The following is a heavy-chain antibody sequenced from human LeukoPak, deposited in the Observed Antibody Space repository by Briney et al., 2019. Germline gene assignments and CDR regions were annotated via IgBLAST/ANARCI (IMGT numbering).Heavy chain of an antibody. CDR1: GFTLDDYG. V-gene: IGHV3-20*04. CDR3: ARDRHYDFWSGYSSHYYYMDV. Sequence: SGGSLSLSCAASGFTLDDYGMSWDRQAPGKGMEWDSGINWNGGSTGYADSVKGRFTISRDNAKQSMYLQVNCLRSEHTAVYYCARDRHYDFWSGYSSHYYYMDVWGKGTTVTVSS. CDR2: INWNGGST. J-gene: IGHJ6*03. D-gene: IGHD3-3*01.